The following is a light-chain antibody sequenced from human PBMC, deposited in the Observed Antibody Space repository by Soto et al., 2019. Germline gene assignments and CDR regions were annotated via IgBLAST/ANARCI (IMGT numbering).Light chain of an antibody. CDR3: HHYET. Sequence: EIVLTQSPCTLSSSPGDRATLSCRASQSVSRSYLGWYQQKPGQAPRLIMYGATIGAAGVPDRFSGSGSGTEFTLTISRLEPEDFTVYYCHHYETFGQGTKVDIK. CDR1: QSVSRSY. J-gene: IGKJ1*01. V-gene: IGKV3-20*01. CDR2: GAT.